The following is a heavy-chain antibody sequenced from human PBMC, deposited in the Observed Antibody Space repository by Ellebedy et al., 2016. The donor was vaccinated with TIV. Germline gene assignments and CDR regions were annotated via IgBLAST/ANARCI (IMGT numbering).Heavy chain of an antibody. CDR3: ARVGWRRDNYPNI. CDR1: GGSFSGYY. CDR2: INHSGST. D-gene: IGHD1-20*01. V-gene: IGHV4-34*01. Sequence: SETLSLTXAVYGGSFSGYYWSWIRQPPGKGLEWIGEINHSGSTNYNPSLKSRVTISVDTSKNQFSLKLSSVTAADTAVYYCARVGWRRDNYPNIWGQGTMVTVSS. J-gene: IGHJ3*02.